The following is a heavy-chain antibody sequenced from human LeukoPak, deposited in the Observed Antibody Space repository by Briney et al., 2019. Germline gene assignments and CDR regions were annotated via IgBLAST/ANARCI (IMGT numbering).Heavy chain of an antibody. CDR2: IKSKTDGGTT. D-gene: IGHD4-17*01. J-gene: IGHJ4*02. CDR3: TTEMTTVTNPRYFDY. V-gene: IGHV3-15*01. Sequence: GGSLRLSCAASGSTFSNAWMSWVRQAPGKGLEWVGRIKSKTDGGTTDYAAPVKGRFTISRDDSKNTLYLQMNSLKTEDTAVYYCTTEMTTVTNPRYFDYWGQGTLATVSS. CDR1: GSTFSNAW.